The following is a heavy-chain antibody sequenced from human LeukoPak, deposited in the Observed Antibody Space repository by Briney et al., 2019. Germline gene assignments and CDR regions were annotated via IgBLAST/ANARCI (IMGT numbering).Heavy chain of an antibody. CDR3: SRHPPGGTGTYYGMDV. D-gene: IGHD3/OR15-3a*01. CDR1: GYTFTSYG. J-gene: IGHJ6*02. Sequence: ASVKVSCKASGYTFTSYGISWVRQAPGQGLEWMGWMNPNSGNTGYAQKFQGRVTMTRNTSISTAYMELSSLRSEDTAVYYCSRHPPGGTGTYYGMDVWGQGTTVTVSS. CDR2: MNPNSGNT. V-gene: IGHV1-8*02.